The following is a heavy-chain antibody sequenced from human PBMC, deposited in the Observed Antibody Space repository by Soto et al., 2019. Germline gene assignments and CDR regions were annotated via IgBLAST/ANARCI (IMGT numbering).Heavy chain of an antibody. Sequence: GGSLRLSCAASGFTFSSYAMSWVRQAPGKGLEWVSGISGSGSSTCYADSVKGRFTISRDNAKNTLYLQMNSLRAEDTAVYYCARYHYDSSGYYYLDYWGQGALVTVSS. CDR2: ISGSGSST. J-gene: IGHJ4*02. CDR1: GFTFSSYA. D-gene: IGHD3-22*01. CDR3: ARYHYDSSGYYYLDY. V-gene: IGHV3-23*01.